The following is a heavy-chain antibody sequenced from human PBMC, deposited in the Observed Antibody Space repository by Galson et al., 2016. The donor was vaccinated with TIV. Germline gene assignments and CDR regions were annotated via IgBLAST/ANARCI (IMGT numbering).Heavy chain of an antibody. D-gene: IGHD1-26*01. J-gene: IGHJ4*02. CDR2: ISGYSGNT. CDR3: ARDRMSPLVGATQDF. CDR1: GYTFTDYG. Sequence: SVKVSCKASGYTFTDYGISWVRQAPGQGLEWMGWISGYSGNTNHAQKFQGRVTMTTNTSTRTAYIELRSLRSDDTAVYYCARDRMSPLVGATQDFWGQGTLVSVSS. V-gene: IGHV1-18*01.